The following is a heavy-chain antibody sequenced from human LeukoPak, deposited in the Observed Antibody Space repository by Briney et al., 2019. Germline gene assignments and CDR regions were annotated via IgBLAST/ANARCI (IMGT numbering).Heavy chain of an antibody. V-gene: IGHV3-64D*09. CDR2: ISSNGGST. D-gene: IGHD2-2*01. CDR3: VKGYCSSTSCYAFDY. J-gene: IGHJ4*02. CDR1: GCIFSSYA. Sequence: GGSLRLSCSASGCIFSSYAMHWVRQAPGKGLEYVSGISSNGGSTYYADSVKGRLTISRDNSKNTLYLQMSSQRGEDTAVYYCVKGYCSSTSCYAFDYWGQGTLVSVSS.